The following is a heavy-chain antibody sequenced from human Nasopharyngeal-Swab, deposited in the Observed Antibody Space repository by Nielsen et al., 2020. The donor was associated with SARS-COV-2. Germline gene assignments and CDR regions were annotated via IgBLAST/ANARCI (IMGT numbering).Heavy chain of an antibody. D-gene: IGHD5-18*01. J-gene: IGHJ5*02. Sequence: ASVKVSCKASGYTFTSYYMHWVRQAPGQGLEWMGIINPSGGSTSYAQKFQGRVTITADESTSTAYMELSSLRSEDTAVYYCARGKEQDTAMAPNWFDPWGQGTLVTVSS. V-gene: IGHV1-46*01. CDR2: INPSGGST. CDR1: GYTFTSYY. CDR3: ARGKEQDTAMAPNWFDP.